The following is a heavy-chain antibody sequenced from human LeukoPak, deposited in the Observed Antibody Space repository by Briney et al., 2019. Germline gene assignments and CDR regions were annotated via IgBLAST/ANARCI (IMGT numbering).Heavy chain of an antibody. CDR1: GGTFSSYA. D-gene: IGHD3-10*01. CDR2: ITAYQGNT. V-gene: IGHV1-18*01. Sequence: VASVKVSCKASGGTFSSYAISWVRQAPGQGLEWMGWITAYQGNTAWAQKFQGRVTMTTDTSTSTAYMELRSLRSDDTAVYYCARDGIEYGSGSFYSIGIDVWGQGTTVSVSS. CDR3: ARDGIEYGSGSFYSIGIDV. J-gene: IGHJ6*02.